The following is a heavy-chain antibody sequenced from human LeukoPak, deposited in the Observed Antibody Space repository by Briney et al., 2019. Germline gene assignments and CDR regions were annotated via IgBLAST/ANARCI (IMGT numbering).Heavy chain of an antibody. D-gene: IGHD3-22*01. CDR2: IYQSGST. CDR3: ARADGYYDSSGYYYYFDY. V-gene: IGHV4-38-2*02. J-gene: IGHJ4*02. CDR1: GYSISSGYY. Sequence: SETPSLTCTVSGYSISSGYYWGWIRQPPGKGLEWIGSIYQSGSTYYNPSLKSRVTISVDTSKNQFSLKLSSVTAADTAVYYCARADGYYDSSGYYYYFDYWGQGTLVTVSS.